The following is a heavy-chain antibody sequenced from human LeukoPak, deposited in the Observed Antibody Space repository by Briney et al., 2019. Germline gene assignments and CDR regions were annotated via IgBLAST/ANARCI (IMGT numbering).Heavy chain of an antibody. CDR2: ISGSGVST. CDR3: VKDFYRGSRRSDY. CDR1: GFSFSTYA. D-gene: IGHD1-26*01. V-gene: IGHV3-23*01. Sequence: PGGSLRLSCAASGFSFSTYAMSWVRQAPGKGLEWVSGISGSGVSTYYADSVKGRFTISRDNSKNTLYLQMNSLRAEDTAIYYCVKDFYRGSRRSDYWGQGTLVTVSS. J-gene: IGHJ4*02.